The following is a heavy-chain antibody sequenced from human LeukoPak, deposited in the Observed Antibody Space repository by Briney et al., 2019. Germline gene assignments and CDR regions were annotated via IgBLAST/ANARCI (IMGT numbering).Heavy chain of an antibody. J-gene: IGHJ4*02. Sequence: TGGSLRLSCAASGFTFSTYAMHWVRQTPGKGLEYVSDISTNGGGTYYANSVKGRFTISRDNSKNTLYLQVGSLRAEDMAVYYCARYCSGVSCYSGYDYWGQGTLVTVSS. CDR1: GFTFSTYA. D-gene: IGHD2-15*01. CDR3: ARYCSGVSCYSGYDY. CDR2: ISTNGGGT. V-gene: IGHV3-64*01.